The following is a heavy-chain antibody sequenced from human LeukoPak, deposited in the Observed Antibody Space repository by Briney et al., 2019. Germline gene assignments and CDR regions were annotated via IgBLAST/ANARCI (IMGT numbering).Heavy chain of an antibody. Sequence: ASVKVSCKASGYPVNSFYTHWVRQAPGQGHEWVGIIYPSGGSASFTQKFQGRVTMTRDTSTSTFYMELSSLRSEDTAVYFCARERPSSYYFDYWGQGTLVTVSS. CDR1: GYPVNSFY. V-gene: IGHV1-46*02. CDR2: IYPSGGSA. CDR3: ARERPSSYYFDY. J-gene: IGHJ4*02.